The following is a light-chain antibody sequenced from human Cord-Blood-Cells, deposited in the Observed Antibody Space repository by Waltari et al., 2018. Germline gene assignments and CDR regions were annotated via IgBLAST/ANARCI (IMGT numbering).Light chain of an antibody. CDR3: CSYAGSSTFYV. Sequence: QSALTQPASVSGSPGQSITISCTGTSSAVGSYNLVSWYQQHPCKAPKLMIYEGSKRPSGVSNRFSGSKSGNTASLTISGLQAEDEADYYCCSYAGSSTFYVFGTGTKVTVL. CDR2: EGS. V-gene: IGLV2-23*01. CDR1: SSAVGSYNL. J-gene: IGLJ1*01.